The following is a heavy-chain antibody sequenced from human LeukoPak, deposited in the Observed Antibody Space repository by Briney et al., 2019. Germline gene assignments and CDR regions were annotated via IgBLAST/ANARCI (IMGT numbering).Heavy chain of an antibody. Sequence: GGSLRLSCAASGFTFSSYAMSWVRQDPGKGVEGDSVISGIGAIPFSADSLKGRFSTSRDNSKNTLYLQMNTLRAEDTPVYYCAKDPSGASIVRYFDYWGQGTLVTVSS. CDR1: GFTFSSYA. V-gene: IGHV3-23*01. J-gene: IGHJ4*02. D-gene: IGHD3-16*02. CDR2: ISGIGAIP. CDR3: AKDPSGASIVRYFDY.